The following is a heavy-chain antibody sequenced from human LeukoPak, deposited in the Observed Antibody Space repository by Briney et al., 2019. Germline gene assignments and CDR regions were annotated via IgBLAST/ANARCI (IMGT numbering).Heavy chain of an antibody. J-gene: IGHJ4*02. CDR3: ARSHDYGDYRLDY. V-gene: IGHV1-2*02. CDR1: GYTFTRYY. CDR2: INPNSGGT. D-gene: IGHD4-17*01. Sequence: ASVKVSCKASGYTFTRYYMHWVRQAPGQGLEWMGWINPNSGGTNYAQKFQGRVTMTRDTSISTAYMELSRLRSDDTAVYYCARSHDYGDYRLDYWGQGTLVTVSS.